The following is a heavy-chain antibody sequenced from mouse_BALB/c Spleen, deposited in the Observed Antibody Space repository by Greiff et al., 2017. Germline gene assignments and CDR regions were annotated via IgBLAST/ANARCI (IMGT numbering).Heavy chain of an antibody. CDR2: ISSGSSTI. CDR3: ARERDYGSSYVSWFAY. V-gene: IGHV5-17*02. J-gene: IGHJ3*01. Sequence: EVQRVESGGGLVQPGGSRKLSCAASGFTFSSFGMHWVRQAPEKGLEWVAYISSGSSTIYYADTVKGRFTISRDNPKNTLFLQMTSLRSEDTAMYYCARERDYGSSYVSWFAYWGQGTLVTVSA. D-gene: IGHD1-1*01. CDR1: GFTFSSFG.